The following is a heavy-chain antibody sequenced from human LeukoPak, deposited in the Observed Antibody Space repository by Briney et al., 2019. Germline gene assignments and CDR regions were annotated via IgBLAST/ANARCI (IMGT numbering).Heavy chain of an antibody. CDR1: GFTFSSYG. V-gene: IGHV3-30*18. D-gene: IGHD3-10*01. CDR3: AKGDWFGELYC. Sequence: PGRSLRLSCAASGFTFSSYGMHWVRQAPGKGLEWVAVISYDGSNKYYADSVKGRFTISRDNSKNTLYLQMNSLRAEDTAVYYCAKGDWFGELYCWGQGTLVTVSS. J-gene: IGHJ4*02. CDR2: ISYDGSNK.